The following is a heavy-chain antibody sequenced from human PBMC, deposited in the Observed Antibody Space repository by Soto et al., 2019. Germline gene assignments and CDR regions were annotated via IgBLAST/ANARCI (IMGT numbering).Heavy chain of an antibody. J-gene: IGHJ4*02. CDR1: GFTFSSYA. CDR2: ISGSGGST. D-gene: IGHD3-22*01. V-gene: IGHV3-23*01. CDR3: AKDPNYYDSSAHDY. Sequence: GGSLRLSCAASGFTFSSYAMSWVRQAPGKGLEWVSAISGSGGSTYYADSVKGRFTISRDNSKNTLYLQMNSLRAEDTAVYYCAKDPNYYDSSAHDYWGQGTLVTVSS.